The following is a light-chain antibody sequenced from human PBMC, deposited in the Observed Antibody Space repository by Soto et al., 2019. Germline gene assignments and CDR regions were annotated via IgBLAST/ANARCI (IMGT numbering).Light chain of an antibody. CDR2: EVG. CDR3: CSYATGRTYVV. J-gene: IGLJ2*01. Sequence: QSVLTQPASVSRSPGQSITISCTGTSSDVGSYNLVSWYQQHTGKAPKLMIYEVGKRPSGVSYRFSGSKSGNTASLTISGLQAEDEADYYCCSYATGRTYVVCCGGTKVTVL. CDR1: SSDVGSYNL. V-gene: IGLV2-23*02.